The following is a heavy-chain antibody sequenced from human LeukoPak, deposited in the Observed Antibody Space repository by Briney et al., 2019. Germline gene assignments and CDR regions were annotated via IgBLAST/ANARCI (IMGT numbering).Heavy chain of an antibody. CDR1: GFTFSSYW. J-gene: IGHJ4*02. V-gene: IGHV3-74*01. Sequence: GVLRLSCAASGFTFSSYWMHWVRQAPGKWLVWVSRINSDGSSTSYADSVKGRFTISRDNAKNTLYLQMNSLRAEDTAVYYCAREVSGSYFDYWGQGTLVTVSS. CDR2: INSDGSST. CDR3: AREVSGSYFDY. D-gene: IGHD1-26*01.